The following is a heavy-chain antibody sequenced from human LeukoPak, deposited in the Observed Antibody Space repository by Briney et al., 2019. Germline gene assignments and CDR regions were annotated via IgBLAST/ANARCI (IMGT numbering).Heavy chain of an antibody. CDR1: GGTFINYA. Sequence: GASVKVSCKASGGTFINYAISWVRQAPGQGREGRGGIIPSIDTTDYAQEFQGRGAINSDKATKKGYMEVTRRRAEDTAIYYCARDPHYYDILTAYSGPIHYWGQGTLVTVSS. V-gene: IGHV1-69*06. D-gene: IGHD3-9*01. CDR2: IIPSIDTT. CDR3: ARDPHYYDILTAYSGPIHY. J-gene: IGHJ4*02.